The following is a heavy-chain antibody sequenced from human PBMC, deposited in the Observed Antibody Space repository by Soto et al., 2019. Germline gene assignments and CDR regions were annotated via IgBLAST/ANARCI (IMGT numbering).Heavy chain of an antibody. CDR3: ARMGGAQNYYGMDV. CDR1: GGSISSYY. V-gene: IGHV4-59*01. Sequence: SETLSLTCTVSGGSISSYYWSWIRQPPGKGLEWIGYIYYSGSTNYNPSLKSRVTISVDTSKNQFSLKLSSVTAADTAVYYCARMGGAQNYYGMDVWGQGTTVTVSS. J-gene: IGHJ6*02. CDR2: IYYSGST. D-gene: IGHD3-16*01.